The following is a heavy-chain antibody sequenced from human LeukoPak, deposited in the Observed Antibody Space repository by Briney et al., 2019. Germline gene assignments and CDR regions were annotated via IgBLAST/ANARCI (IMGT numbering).Heavy chain of an antibody. D-gene: IGHD5-12*01. CDR1: GFTVSSNY. CDR2: IYSGGST. V-gene: IGHV3-53*01. J-gene: IGHJ4*02. Sequence: GGSLRLSCAASGFTVSSNYMSWVRQAPGKGLEWVSVIYSGGSTYYADSVKGRFTISRDNSKNTLYLQMNSLRAEDTAVYYCARDFSGVATIKEFDFWGQGTLVTVSS. CDR3: ARDFSGVATIKEFDF.